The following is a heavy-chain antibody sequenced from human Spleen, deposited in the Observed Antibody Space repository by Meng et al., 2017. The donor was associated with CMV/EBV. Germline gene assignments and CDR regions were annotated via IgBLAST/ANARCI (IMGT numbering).Heavy chain of an antibody. V-gene: IGHV4-59*01. Sequence: GSLRLSCTVSGGSISSYYWSWIRQPPGKGLEWIGEINHSGSTNYNPSLKSRVTISVDTSKNQFSLKLSSVTAADTAVYYCARGLGGSYGWFDPWGQGTLVTVSS. CDR1: GGSISSYY. CDR3: ARGLGGSYGWFDP. CDR2: INHSGST. J-gene: IGHJ5*02. D-gene: IGHD1-26*01.